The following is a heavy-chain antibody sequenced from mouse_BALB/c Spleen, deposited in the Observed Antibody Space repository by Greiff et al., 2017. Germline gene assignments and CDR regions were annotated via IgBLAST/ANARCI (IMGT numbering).Heavy chain of an antibody. CDR1: GYSFTGYN. J-gene: IGHJ2*01. D-gene: IGHD2-3*01. V-gene: IGHV1S135*01. Sequence: VQLQQSGPELGKPGASVKISCKASGYSFTGYNMYWVKQSHRKSLEWIGYIDPYNGGTSYNQKSKGKATLTVDKSSSTANMHLNSLTSEDSAIYYCARSYDGYFDYWGQGTTLTVSS. CDR3: ARSYDGYFDY. CDR2: IDPYNGGT.